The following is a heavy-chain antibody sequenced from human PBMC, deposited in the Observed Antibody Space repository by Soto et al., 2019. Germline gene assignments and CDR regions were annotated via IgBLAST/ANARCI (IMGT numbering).Heavy chain of an antibody. J-gene: IGHJ5*02. D-gene: IGHD3-9*01. V-gene: IGHV4-59*01. CDR3: ARAPYDILTGSALAFDP. CDR1: GGSISEKY. CDR2: IYYSGST. Sequence: PSETLSFTCIVSGGSISEKYWNWVRQPPGKGLEWIGYIYYSGSTNYNPSLKSRVTISVDTSKNQFSLKLSSVTAADTAVYYCARAPYDILTGSALAFDPWGQGTLVTVSS.